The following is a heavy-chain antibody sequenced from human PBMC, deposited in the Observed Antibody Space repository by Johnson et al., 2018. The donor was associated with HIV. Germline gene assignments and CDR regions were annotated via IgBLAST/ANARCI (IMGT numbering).Heavy chain of an antibody. J-gene: IGHJ3*02. V-gene: IGHV3-30*18. CDR3: AKVGAFTFGGVIVLPSVAFDI. CDR1: GFTVSSNY. CDR2: ISYDGSNK. Sequence: QMQLVESGGGVVQPGRSLRLSCEASGFTVSSNYMSWVRQAPGKGLEWVAVISYDGSNKYYADSVKGRFTISRDNSKNTLYLRMNSLRAEDTAVYYCAKVGAFTFGGVIVLPSVAFDIWGQGTMVTVSS. D-gene: IGHD3-16*02.